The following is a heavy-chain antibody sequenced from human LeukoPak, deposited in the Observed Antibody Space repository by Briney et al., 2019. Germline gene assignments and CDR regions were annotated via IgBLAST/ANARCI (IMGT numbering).Heavy chain of an antibody. Sequence: SETLSLTCAVYGESFSDHYWTWIRQPPGKGLERIGESTHSGSTNYSPSLKSRVTISVDTSKSQFSLKLTSMTAADTAVYYCARGRTGAAALDFWGPGTLVTVSS. J-gene: IGHJ4*02. CDR3: ARGRTGAAALDF. CDR2: STHSGST. D-gene: IGHD2-2*01. V-gene: IGHV4-34*01. CDR1: GESFSDHY.